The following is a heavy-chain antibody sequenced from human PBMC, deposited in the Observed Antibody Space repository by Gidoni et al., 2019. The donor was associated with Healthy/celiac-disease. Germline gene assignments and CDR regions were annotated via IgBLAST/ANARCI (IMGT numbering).Heavy chain of an antibody. D-gene: IGHD2-2*01. J-gene: IGHJ6*02. CDR2: INHSGST. Sequence: QVQLQQWGAGLLTPSETLSLTCAVYGGSFSGYYWSWIRQPPGKGLEWIGEINHSGSTNYNPSLKSRVTISVDTSKNQFSLKLSSVTAADTAVYYCATGTSDIVVVPAAMGDYYYYGMDVWGQGTTVTVSS. CDR1: GGSFSGYY. CDR3: ATGTSDIVVVPAAMGDYYYYGMDV. V-gene: IGHV4-34*01.